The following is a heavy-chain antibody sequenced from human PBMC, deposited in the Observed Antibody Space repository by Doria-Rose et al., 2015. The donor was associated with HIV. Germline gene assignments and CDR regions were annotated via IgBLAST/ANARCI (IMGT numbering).Heavy chain of an antibody. V-gene: IGHV2-26*01. Sequence: QITLKESGPVLVKPTETLTLTCTVSGVSLSSPGMGVSWIRQPSGKALEWLANIFSDDERSYKTSLKSRRTISRGTSKSQVVLTMTDMDPVDTATYYCARIKSSRWYHKYYFDFWGQGTLVIVSA. CDR2: IFSDDER. CDR3: ARIKSSRWYHKYYFDF. J-gene: IGHJ4*02. D-gene: IGHD6-13*01. CDR1: GVSLSSPGMG.